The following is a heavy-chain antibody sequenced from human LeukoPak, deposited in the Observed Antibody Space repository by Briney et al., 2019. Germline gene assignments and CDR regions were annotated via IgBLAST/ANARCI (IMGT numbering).Heavy chain of an antibody. Sequence: GESLKISCKGSGYSFTNYWIGWVRQMPGKGLEWMGIIYPGDSDTRYSPSFQDQVTISADKSISTAYLQWSSLKASDTAMYYCARAYYYDSSGYYYGSFDYWGQGTLATVSS. V-gene: IGHV5-51*01. D-gene: IGHD3-22*01. J-gene: IGHJ4*02. CDR3: ARAYYYDSSGYYYGSFDY. CDR2: IYPGDSDT. CDR1: GYSFTNYW.